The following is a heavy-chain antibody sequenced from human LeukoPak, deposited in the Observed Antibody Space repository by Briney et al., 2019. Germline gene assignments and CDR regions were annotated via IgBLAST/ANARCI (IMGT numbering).Heavy chain of an antibody. V-gene: IGHV1-69*13. CDR3: ARIDRITIFGVADYYYYYGMDV. CDR1: GGTFSSYA. J-gene: IGHJ6*02. D-gene: IGHD3-3*01. Sequence: SVKVSCKACGGTFSSYAISWVRQAPGQGLEWMGGIIPIFGTANYAQKFQGRVTITADESTSTAYMELSSLRSEDTAVYYCARIDRITIFGVADYYYYYGMDVWGQGTTVTVSS. CDR2: IIPIFGTA.